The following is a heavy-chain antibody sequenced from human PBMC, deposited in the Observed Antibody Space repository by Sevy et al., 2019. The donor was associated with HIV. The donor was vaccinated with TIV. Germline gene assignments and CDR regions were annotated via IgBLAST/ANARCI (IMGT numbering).Heavy chain of an antibody. CDR3: ASVAVGVVVPAAMRVSGGWFDP. Sequence: GGSLRLSCAASGFTFSSYAMHWVRQAPGKGLEWVAVISYDGSNKYYAYSVKGRFTISRDNSKNTLYLQMNSLRAEDTAVYYCASVAVGVVVPAAMRVSGGWFDPWGQGTLVTVSS. J-gene: IGHJ5*02. V-gene: IGHV3-30-3*01. D-gene: IGHD2-2*01. CDR1: GFTFSSYA. CDR2: ISYDGSNK.